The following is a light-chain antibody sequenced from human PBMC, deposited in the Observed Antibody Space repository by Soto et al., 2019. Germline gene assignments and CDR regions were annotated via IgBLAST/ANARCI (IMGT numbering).Light chain of an antibody. V-gene: IGKV1-39*01. CDR3: QQSLTMPIT. CDR2: SAS. Sequence: DIQMTQSPSSLSASVGDRVTITCRASQSINNYLNWYLQRPGQAPKLLIRSASTLQRGVPSRFSGSGSRTEFTLTIADLQPDDFGTYYCQQSLTMPITFGHGTRLEN. CDR1: QSINNY. J-gene: IGKJ5*01.